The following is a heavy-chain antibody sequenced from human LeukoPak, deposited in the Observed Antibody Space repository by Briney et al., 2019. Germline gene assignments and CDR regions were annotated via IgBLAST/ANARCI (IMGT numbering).Heavy chain of an antibody. CDR3: AKTYYYDNNGYHYFDY. V-gene: IGHV3-66*01. J-gene: IGHJ4*02. D-gene: IGHD3-22*01. CDR1: GFTVSSSY. Sequence: GGSLRLSCAASGFTVSSSYMSWVRQAPGKGLEWVSVIYSGGTTYYADSVKGRFTISRDISKNTLYLQMNSLRAEDTAVYYCAKTYYYDNNGYHYFDYWGQGTLVTVSS. CDR2: IYSGGTT.